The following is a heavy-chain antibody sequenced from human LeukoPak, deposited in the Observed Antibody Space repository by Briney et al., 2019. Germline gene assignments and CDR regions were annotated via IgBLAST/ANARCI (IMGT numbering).Heavy chain of an antibody. D-gene: IGHD5-12*01. CDR2: THYSGST. CDR1: GGSISTYY. CDR3: ARHRTMTSGYDF. V-gene: IGHV4-59*08. Sequence: SETLSLTCTVSGGSISTYYWTWIRQPPGKGLEWIGYTHYSGSTNYNPSLKSRVTISIDTSKNRISLKLSSVAAADTAVYYCARHRTMTSGYDFWGRGTLVAVSP. J-gene: IGHJ4*02.